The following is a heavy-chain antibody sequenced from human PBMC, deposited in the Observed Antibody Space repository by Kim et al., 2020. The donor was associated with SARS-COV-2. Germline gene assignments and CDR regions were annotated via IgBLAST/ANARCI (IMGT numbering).Heavy chain of an antibody. V-gene: IGHV1-18*01. D-gene: IGHD3-10*01. Sequence: ASVKVSCKASGYTFTSYGISWVRQAPGQGLEWMGWISAYNGNTNYAQKLQGRVTMTTDTSTSTAYMELRSLRSDDTAVYYCARGEALLDYYGSGDDAFDIWGQGTMVTVSS. CDR1: GYTFTSYG. CDR2: ISAYNGNT. J-gene: IGHJ3*02. CDR3: ARGEALLDYYGSGDDAFDI.